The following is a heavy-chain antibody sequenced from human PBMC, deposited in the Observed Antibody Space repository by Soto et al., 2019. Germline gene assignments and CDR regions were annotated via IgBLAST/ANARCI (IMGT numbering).Heavy chain of an antibody. Sequence: GGSLRLSCAASGFTFSTYWIHWVRQAPGKGLVWVSRINGDGCSTSYADSVKGRLTISRDNAKNTVSLQMNSLRAEDTAVYYCARDRGYAMEVWGTGTTVTVSS. V-gene: IGHV3-74*01. CDR3: ARDRGYAMEV. CDR1: GFTFSTYW. J-gene: IGHJ6*04. CDR2: INGDGCST.